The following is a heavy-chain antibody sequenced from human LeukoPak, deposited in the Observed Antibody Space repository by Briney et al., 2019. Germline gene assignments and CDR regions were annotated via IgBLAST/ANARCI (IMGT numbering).Heavy chain of an antibody. Sequence: ETLSLTCAVYGGSFSAYYWSWVRQAPGKGLEWVSSINSGSTYMYYADSVKGRFTISRDNAKNSLHLQMDSLRAEDTAVYFCARVEATTGRNYHYYYMDVWGKGTTVIVSS. D-gene: IGHD1-1*01. J-gene: IGHJ6*03. CDR2: INSGSTYM. V-gene: IGHV3-21*01. CDR1: GGSFSAYY. CDR3: ARVEATTGRNYHYYYMDV.